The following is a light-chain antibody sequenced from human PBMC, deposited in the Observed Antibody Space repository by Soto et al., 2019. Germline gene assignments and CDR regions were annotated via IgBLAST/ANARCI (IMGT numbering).Light chain of an antibody. Sequence: EIVLTQSPATLSLSPGERATLSCRTSHSVFSYLAWYQQRPGQAPSLLIYDASNMDTGIPARFSGSGSGTDFSLTSSSLEPEDFALYYCQQRSTWPPAFGQGTKLEIK. CDR3: QQRSTWPPA. CDR2: DAS. J-gene: IGKJ2*01. CDR1: HSVFSY. V-gene: IGKV3-11*01.